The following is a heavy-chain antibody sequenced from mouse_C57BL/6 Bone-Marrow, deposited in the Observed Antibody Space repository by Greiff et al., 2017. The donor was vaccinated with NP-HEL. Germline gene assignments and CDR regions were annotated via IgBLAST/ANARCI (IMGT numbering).Heavy chain of an antibody. V-gene: IGHV1-87*01. J-gene: IGHJ1*03. D-gene: IGHD1-1*01. Sequence: VQLQQSGPELARPWASVKISCQAFYTFSRRVHFAIRDTNYWMQWVKQRPGQGLEWIGAIYPGNGDTSYNQKFKGKATLTADKSFSTAYMQLSSLTSEDSAVYYCAAGYYGSSSSYWYFDVWGTGTTVTVSS. CDR2: GQGLEWIG. CDR3: SEDSAVYYCAAGYYGSSSSYWYFDV. CDR1: YTFSRRVH.